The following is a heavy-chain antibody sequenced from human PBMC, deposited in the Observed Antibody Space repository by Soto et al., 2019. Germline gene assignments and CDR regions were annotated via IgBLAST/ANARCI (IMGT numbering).Heavy chain of an antibody. D-gene: IGHD4-17*01. CDR3: ARDLSYGDYYYFDY. CDR2: IYSGGST. V-gene: IGHV3-66*01. Sequence: PGGSLRLSCAASGFTVSSNYMSWVRQAPGKGLEWVSVIYSGGSTYYADSVKGRFTISRDNSKNTLYLQMNSLRAEDTAVYYCARDLSYGDYYYFDYWGQGTLVPVSS. J-gene: IGHJ4*02. CDR1: GFTVSSNY.